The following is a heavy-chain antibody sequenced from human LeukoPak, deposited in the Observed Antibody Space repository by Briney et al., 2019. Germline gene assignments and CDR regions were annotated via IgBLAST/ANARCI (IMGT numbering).Heavy chain of an antibody. CDR3: ARDLGWLPFQF. V-gene: IGHV4-61*02. CDR1: GGSISSGRLY. J-gene: IGHJ1*01. D-gene: IGHD5-24*01. Sequence: PSQTLSLTCTVCGGSISSGRLYWGWVRQPAGRGMEWIVRIYTSGSTNYNPSLESRVTISVDTSQNQFSLKLNSVTAADSAVYYCARDLGWLPFQFWGQGTLVSVSS. CDR2: IYTSGST.